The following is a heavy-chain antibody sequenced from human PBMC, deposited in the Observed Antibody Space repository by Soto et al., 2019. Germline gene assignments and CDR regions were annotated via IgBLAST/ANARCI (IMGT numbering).Heavy chain of an antibody. V-gene: IGHV3-48*01. D-gene: IGHD5-12*01. CDR2: ISDSGSTI. J-gene: IGHJ5*02. Sequence: GGSLRLSCAASGFTFSSYAMNWVRQTPDKGLEWLSYISDSGSTIHYADSVKGRFTISRDNAKNSLYLQMNSLRADDTAVYYCTRDGSXGQGTLVTVS. CDR3: TRDGS. CDR1: GFTFSSYA.